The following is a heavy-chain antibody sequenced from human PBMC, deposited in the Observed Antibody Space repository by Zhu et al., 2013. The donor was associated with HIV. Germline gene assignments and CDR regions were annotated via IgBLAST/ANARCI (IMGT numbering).Heavy chain of an antibody. J-gene: IGHJ6*02. V-gene: IGHV1-18*01. Sequence: VQLVQSGAEVKRPGASVKVSCKASGYTFTTYGIAWVRQAPGQGPEWVGWISAHSGNTDYAQKFQGRVMMTTDTSTNIGYMELRSLRSDDTAVYYCARTSVTRLYQYYYGMDVWGQGTTVTVSS. D-gene: IGHD4-17*01. CDR3: ARTSVTRLYQYYYGMDV. CDR1: GYTFTTYG. CDR2: ISAHSGNT.